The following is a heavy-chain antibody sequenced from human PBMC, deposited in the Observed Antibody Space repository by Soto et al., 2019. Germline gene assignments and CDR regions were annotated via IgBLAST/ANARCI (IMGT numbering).Heavy chain of an antibody. CDR3: ARDKTSGGGIVVFYGMDV. Sequence: SLRLSCAASGFTFSSYAMHWVRQAPGKGLEWVAVISYDGSNKYYADSVKGRFTISRDNSKNTLYLQMNSLRAEDTAVYYCARDKTSGGGIVVFYGMDVWGQGTTVTVSS. V-gene: IGHV3-30-3*01. CDR2: ISYDGSNK. J-gene: IGHJ6*02. CDR1: GFTFSSYA. D-gene: IGHD3-22*01.